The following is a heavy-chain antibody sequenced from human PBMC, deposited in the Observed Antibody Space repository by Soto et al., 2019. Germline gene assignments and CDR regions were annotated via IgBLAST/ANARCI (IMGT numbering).Heavy chain of an antibody. CDR2: ISSNGGTT. CDR1: GFTFSSYA. D-gene: IGHD3-3*01. V-gene: IGHV3-64D*06. J-gene: IGHJ4*02. Sequence: LRLSCSASGFTFSSYAMHWVRQAPGKGLQYVSAISSNGGTTYYADSVKGRFTISRDNSKNTVYLQMSSLRAEDTAVYYCAKDGTPYDFWSGYFSNFDSWGQGTLVTVSS. CDR3: AKDGTPYDFWSGYFSNFDS.